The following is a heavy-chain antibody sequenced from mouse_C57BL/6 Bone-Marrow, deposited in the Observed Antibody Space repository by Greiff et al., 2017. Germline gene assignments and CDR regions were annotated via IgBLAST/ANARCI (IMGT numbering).Heavy chain of an antibody. Sequence: QVQLQQPGAELVRPGTSVKLSCKASGYTFTSYWMHWVKQRPGQGLEWIGVIDPSDSYTNYNQKFKGEATLTVDTSSSTAYMQLSSLTSEDSAVYYCARKYYGGSWSWYFDVWGTGTAVTVSS. CDR1: GYTFTSYW. V-gene: IGHV1-59*01. D-gene: IGHD1-1*01. J-gene: IGHJ1*03. CDR3: ARKYYGGSWSWYFDV. CDR2: IDPSDSYT.